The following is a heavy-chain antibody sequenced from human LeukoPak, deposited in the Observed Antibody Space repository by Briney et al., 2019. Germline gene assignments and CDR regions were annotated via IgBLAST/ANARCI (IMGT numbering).Heavy chain of an antibody. CDR1: GFTFDDYA. Sequence: SLRLSCAASGFTFDDYAMHWVRQAPGKGLEWVSGISWNSGSIGYADSVKGRFTISRDNAKNSLYLQMNSLRAEDTALYCCARNTYDAFDIWGQGKMVTVSS. J-gene: IGHJ3*02. D-gene: IGHD2-8*01. CDR3: ARNTYDAFDI. CDR2: ISWNSGSI. V-gene: IGHV3-9*01.